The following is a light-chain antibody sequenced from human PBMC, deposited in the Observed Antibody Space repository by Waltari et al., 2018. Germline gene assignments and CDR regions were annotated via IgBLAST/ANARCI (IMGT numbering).Light chain of an antibody. J-gene: IGKJ1*01. CDR2: GGS. CDR1: QSIGSK. Sequence: EVMMTQSPATLSVYPGERATLSCRASQSIGSKLAWYQQKPGQAPRLLIYGGSTRATGIAARFSGSGSGTEFTLTISSLQSDDSAIYYCQQYNNWPPWTFGPGTKVEVK. V-gene: IGKV3-15*01. CDR3: QQYNNWPPWT.